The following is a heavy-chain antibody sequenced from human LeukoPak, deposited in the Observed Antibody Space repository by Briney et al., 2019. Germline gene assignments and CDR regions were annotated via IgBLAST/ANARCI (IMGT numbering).Heavy chain of an antibody. CDR1: GFTFSSYA. V-gene: IGHV3-23*01. CDR2: ISGSGGST. CDR3: AKVLVGATYYFDY. J-gene: IGHJ4*02. Sequence: QPGGSLRLSCAASGFTFSSYAMSWVRQAPGKGLEWVSVISGSGGSTYYADSVKGRFTISRDNSKNTLYLQMNSLRAEDTAVYYCAKVLVGATYYFDYWGQGTLVTVSS. D-gene: IGHD1-26*01.